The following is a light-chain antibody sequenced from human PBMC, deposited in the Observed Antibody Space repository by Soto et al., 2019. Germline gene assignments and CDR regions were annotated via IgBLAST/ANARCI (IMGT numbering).Light chain of an antibody. CDR1: SSNIGAGYD. Sequence: QSVLTQPPSVSGAPGQRVTISCTGSSSNIGAGYDVHWYQQLPGTAPKPLIYGNSNRPSGVPDRFSGSKSGTPASLAITGLQAEDEADYYCQSYDSSLSGWVFGGGTKLTVL. CDR3: QSYDSSLSGWV. J-gene: IGLJ3*02. V-gene: IGLV1-40*01. CDR2: GNS.